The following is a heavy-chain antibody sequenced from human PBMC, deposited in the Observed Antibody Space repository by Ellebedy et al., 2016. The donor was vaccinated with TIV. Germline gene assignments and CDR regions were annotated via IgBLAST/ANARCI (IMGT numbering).Heavy chain of an antibody. V-gene: IGHV3-7*01. CDR2: IKQDGSEK. J-gene: IGHJ4*02. D-gene: IGHD5-12*01. Sequence: GESLKISXAASGFTFSSYWMSWVRQAPGKGLEWVANIKQDGSEKYYVDSVKGRFTISRDNAKNSLYLQMNSLRAEDTAVYYCARGGSGYDLYYFDYWGQGTLVTVSS. CDR3: ARGGSGYDLYYFDY. CDR1: GFTFSSYW.